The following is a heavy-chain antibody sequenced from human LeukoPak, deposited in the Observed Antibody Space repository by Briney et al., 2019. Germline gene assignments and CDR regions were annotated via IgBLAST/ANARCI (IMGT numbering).Heavy chain of an antibody. J-gene: IGHJ1*01. CDR2: ISGSGGST. Sequence: PGGSLRLYCAASGFTFSSYAMSWVRLAPGKGLEWVSAISGSGGSTYYADSVRGRFTFSRDNSKNTLYLQMNSLRAEDTAVYYCSKVFEKDMGILSYWGQGTL. CDR3: SKVFEKDMGILSY. D-gene: IGHD5-18*01. V-gene: IGHV3-23*01. CDR1: GFTFSSYA.